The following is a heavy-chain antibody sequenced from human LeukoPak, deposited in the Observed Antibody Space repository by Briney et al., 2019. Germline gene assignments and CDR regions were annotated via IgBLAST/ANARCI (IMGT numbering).Heavy chain of an antibody. J-gene: IGHJ4*02. Sequence: GGSLRLSCAASGFTFNDAWMSWVRQAPGKGLEWVSVIYSGGSTYYADSVKGRFTISRDNSKNTLYLQMNSLRAEDTAVYYCASGLTGYYSSGFSSRGIWYWGQGTLVTVSS. CDR2: IYSGGST. V-gene: IGHV3-53*01. D-gene: IGHD3-9*01. CDR1: GFTFNDAW. CDR3: ASGLTGYYSSGFSSRGIWY.